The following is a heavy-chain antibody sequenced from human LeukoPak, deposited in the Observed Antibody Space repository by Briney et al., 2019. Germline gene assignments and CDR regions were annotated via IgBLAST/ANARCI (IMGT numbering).Heavy chain of an antibody. D-gene: IGHD3-9*01. CDR3: ARSRDYDILAE. CDR1: GYSFTSYW. Sequence: GESLKISWKASGYSFTSYWIGGVRQMPGKGLEWMGIIYPGDSDTRYSPSFQGQVTISADKSISTAYLQWSSLKASDTAMYYCARSRDYDILAEWGQGTLVTVSS. V-gene: IGHV5-51*01. CDR2: IYPGDSDT. J-gene: IGHJ4*02.